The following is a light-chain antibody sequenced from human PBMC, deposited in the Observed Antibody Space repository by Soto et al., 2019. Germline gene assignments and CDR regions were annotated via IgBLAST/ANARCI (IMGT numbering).Light chain of an antibody. CDR3: SSFTSRFTFV. CDR2: EVT. Sequence: QSALTQPASVSGSPGQSIAISCTGTRSDVGAYNYVSWYQQHPGKAPKLMISEVTNRPSGVSDRFSGSKSGNTASQTISGLQAEDEADYYCSSFTSRFTFVFGTGTKVTVL. CDR1: RSDVGAYNY. V-gene: IGLV2-14*01. J-gene: IGLJ1*01.